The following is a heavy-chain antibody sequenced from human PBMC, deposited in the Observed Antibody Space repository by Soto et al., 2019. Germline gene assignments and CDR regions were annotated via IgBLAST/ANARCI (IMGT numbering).Heavy chain of an antibody. J-gene: IGHJ6*02. Sequence: GASVKVSCKASGDMFDTYTITWMRQAPGRGLEWVGGIIPRSAKSNYAQKFEGRVTITADESTSTAYMELSSLRSDDTAVYYCARDQTWIQLHYGMDVWGQGTTVTVSS. CDR2: IIPRSAKS. CDR1: GDMFDTYT. CDR3: ARDQTWIQLHYGMDV. V-gene: IGHV1-69*13. D-gene: IGHD5-18*01.